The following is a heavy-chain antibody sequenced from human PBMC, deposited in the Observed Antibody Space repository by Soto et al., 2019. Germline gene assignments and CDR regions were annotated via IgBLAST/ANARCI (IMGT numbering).Heavy chain of an antibody. J-gene: IGHJ6*02. D-gene: IGHD4-17*01. CDR3: ARGGLDYGDYDPNYYYGMDV. Sequence: QVQLVESGGGVVQPGRSLRLSCAASGFTFSSYAMHWVRQAPGKGLEWVAVISYDGSNKYYADSVKGRFTISRDNSXXSXYXXMNSLRAEDTAVYYCARGGLDYGDYDPNYYYGMDVWGQGTTVTVSS. V-gene: IGHV3-30-3*01. CDR2: ISYDGSNK. CDR1: GFTFSSYA.